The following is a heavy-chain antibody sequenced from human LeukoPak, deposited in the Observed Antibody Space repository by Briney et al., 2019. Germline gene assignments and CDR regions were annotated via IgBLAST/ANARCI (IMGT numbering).Heavy chain of an antibody. V-gene: IGHV1-69*05. D-gene: IGHD2-2*01. CDR1: GGTFSSYA. Sequence: SVKVSCKASGGTFSSYAISWVRQAPGQGLEWMGGIIPIFGTANYAQKFQGRVTITTDESTSTAYMELSSLRSEDTAVYYCASGLVVPAAGTFQHWGQGTLVTVSS. J-gene: IGHJ1*01. CDR2: IIPIFGTA. CDR3: ASGLVVPAAGTFQH.